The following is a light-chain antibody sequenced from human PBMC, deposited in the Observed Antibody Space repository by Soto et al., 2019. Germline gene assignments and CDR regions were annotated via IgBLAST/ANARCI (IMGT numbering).Light chain of an antibody. J-gene: IGKJ5*01. CDR3: QQYGNSIT. CDR1: QRVYDSY. Sequence: EIVLTQSPGTLSLSPGERATLSCRASQRVYDSYLARYQQKPGQAPRLLIYGASSRATGIPDRFSGSGSGTGFTLTITRLEPEDFAVYFCQQYGNSITFGQGTRLEMK. V-gene: IGKV3-20*01. CDR2: GAS.